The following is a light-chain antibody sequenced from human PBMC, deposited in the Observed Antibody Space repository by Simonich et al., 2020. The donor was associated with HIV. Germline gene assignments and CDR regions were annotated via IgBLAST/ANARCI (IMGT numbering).Light chain of an antibody. CDR1: SSDVGGYNY. V-gene: IGLV2-8*01. CDR2: EVS. CDR3: SSYAGSNNQV. J-gene: IGLJ3*02. Sequence: QSALTQPPSASGSPGQSVTISCTGTSSDVGGYNYVSWYQQHPGKAPKHMIYEVSTRPSVVPDRFSGSKSGNTASLTVSGLQAEDEADYYCSSYAGSNNQVFGGGTKLTVL.